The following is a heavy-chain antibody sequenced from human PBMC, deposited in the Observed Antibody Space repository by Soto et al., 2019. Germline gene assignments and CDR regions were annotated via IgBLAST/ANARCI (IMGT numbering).Heavy chain of an antibody. CDR3: VREIGY. Sequence: QVQLVQSGAEVKKPGASVKVSCKASGYTFTSYGISWVRQAPVQGLEWMGWISVYNGNTNYAQKLQGRVTMTTDTATNTAYMELRSLSAVYTAVYYWVREIGYWGQGTLVTVSS. CDR1: GYTFTSYG. V-gene: IGHV1-18*01. CDR2: ISVYNGNT. J-gene: IGHJ4*02.